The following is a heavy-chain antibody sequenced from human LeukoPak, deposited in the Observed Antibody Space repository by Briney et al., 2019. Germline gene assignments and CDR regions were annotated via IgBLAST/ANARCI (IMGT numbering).Heavy chain of an antibody. V-gene: IGHV4-31*03. D-gene: IGHD7-27*01. Sequence: SETLSLTCIVSGDSIGSGGYCWSWIRQHPGKGLEWIGYIYYTGSPYYNPSLKSRVTISVDTSKNHFSLKLSSVTAADTAVYFCARDGGRLGIGYWGQGTLVTVSS. CDR1: GDSIGSGGYC. J-gene: IGHJ4*02. CDR3: ARDGGRLGIGY. CDR2: IYYTGSP.